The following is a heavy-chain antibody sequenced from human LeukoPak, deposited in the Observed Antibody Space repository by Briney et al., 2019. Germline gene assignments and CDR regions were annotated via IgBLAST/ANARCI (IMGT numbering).Heavy chain of an antibody. CDR2: MSNDGSNE. CDR3: ARGTGVGSGWYYYYYGMDV. Sequence: GGSLRLSCAASGFTFSSYAMHWVRQAPGKGLEWVAVMSNDGSNEYYADSVKGRFTTFRDNSKNTLYLQMNSLRAEDTAVYYCARGTGVGSGWYYYYYGMDVWGQGTTVTVSS. J-gene: IGHJ6*02. D-gene: IGHD6-19*01. V-gene: IGHV3-30-3*01. CDR1: GFTFSSYA.